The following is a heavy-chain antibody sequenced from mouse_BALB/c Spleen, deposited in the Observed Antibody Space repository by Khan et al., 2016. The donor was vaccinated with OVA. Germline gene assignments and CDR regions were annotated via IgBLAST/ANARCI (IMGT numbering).Heavy chain of an antibody. CDR3: ACELRGFAY. CDR2: ISYSGNT. D-gene: IGHD1-1*01. Sequence: EVQLQESGPSLVKPSQTLSLTCSVTGDSITRGSWNWIRKFPGNKLDYMGYISYSGNTYCNPSLKSRIFLTRYTSKHQYYRQLNSVTTEDTATYYCACELRGFAYWGQGTLVTVSA. J-gene: IGHJ3*01. V-gene: IGHV3-8*02. CDR1: GDSITRGS.